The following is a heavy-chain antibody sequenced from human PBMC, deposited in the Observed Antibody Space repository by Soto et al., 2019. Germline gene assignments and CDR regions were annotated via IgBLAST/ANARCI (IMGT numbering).Heavy chain of an antibody. Sequence: RASVKVSCKASGGTFSSYAISWVRQAPGQGLEWMGGIIPIFGTANYAQKFQGRVTITADESTSTAYMELSSLRSEDTAVYYCARDLLVVVPDAMSERSEYYYGMDVWGQGTTVTVSS. V-gene: IGHV1-69*13. J-gene: IGHJ6*02. CDR3: ARDLLVVVPDAMSERSEYYYGMDV. CDR1: GGTFSSYA. CDR2: IIPIFGTA. D-gene: IGHD2-2*01.